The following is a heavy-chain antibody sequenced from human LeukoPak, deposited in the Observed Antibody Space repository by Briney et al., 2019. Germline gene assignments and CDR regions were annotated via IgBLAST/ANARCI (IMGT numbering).Heavy chain of an antibody. V-gene: IGHV1-2*04. D-gene: IGHD1-20*01. CDR2: INPNSGGT. Sequence: ASVKVSCKASGYTFTGYYMHWVRQAPGQGLEWMGWINPNSGGTNYAQKFQGWVTMTRDTSISTAYMELSRLRSDDTAVYYCARGGITGTTRGPTRLNDAFDVWGQGTMVTVSS. CDR3: ARGGITGTTRGPTRLNDAFDV. CDR1: GYTFTGYY. J-gene: IGHJ3*01.